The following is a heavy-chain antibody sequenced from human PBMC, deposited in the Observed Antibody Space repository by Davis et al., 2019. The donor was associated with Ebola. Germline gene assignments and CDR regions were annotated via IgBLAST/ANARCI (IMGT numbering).Heavy chain of an antibody. D-gene: IGHD4-17*01. CDR3: TATVTTDY. V-gene: IGHV3-33*01. Sequence: GESLKISCAASGFTFSSYGMHWVRQAPGKGLEWVAVIWYDGSNKYYADSVKGRFTISRDNSKNTLYLQMNSLKTEDTAVYYCTATVTTDYWGQGTLVTVSS. CDR2: IWYDGSNK. J-gene: IGHJ4*02. CDR1: GFTFSSYG.